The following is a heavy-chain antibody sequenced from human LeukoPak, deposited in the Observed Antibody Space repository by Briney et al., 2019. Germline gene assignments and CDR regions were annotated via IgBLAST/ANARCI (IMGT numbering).Heavy chain of an antibody. CDR2: IYHSRST. CDR1: GGSISSSNW. Sequence: PSGTLSLTCAVSGGSISSSNWWSWVRQPPGKGLEWIGEIYHSRSTNYNPSLKSRVTISLDKSKNQFSLKLSSVTAADTAVYYCARKIAVAPHYFDYWGQGTLVTVSS. V-gene: IGHV4-4*02. D-gene: IGHD6-19*01. CDR3: ARKIAVAPHYFDY. J-gene: IGHJ4*02.